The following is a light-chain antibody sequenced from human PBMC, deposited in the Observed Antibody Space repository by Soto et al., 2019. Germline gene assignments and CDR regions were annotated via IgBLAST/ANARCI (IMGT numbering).Light chain of an antibody. V-gene: IGKV1-27*01. CDR3: QKYNSAPVT. J-gene: IGKJ5*01. CDR2: AAS. CDR1: QGISNY. Sequence: DIQLTQSPSSLSASVGARVPITCRASQGISNYLAWYQQKPGKVPKLLLYAASTLQSGVPSRFSGSGSGTDCTLTISSRQPEDVATYYCQKYNSAPVTVGQGTRLEIK.